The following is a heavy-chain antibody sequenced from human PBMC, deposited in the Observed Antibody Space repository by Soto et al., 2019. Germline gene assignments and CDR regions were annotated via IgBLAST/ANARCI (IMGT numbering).Heavy chain of an antibody. D-gene: IGHD3-10*01. Sequence: QVQLVESGGGVVQPGRSLRLSCAASGFTFSSYGMHWVRQAPGKGLEWVAGISYDGRNKYYADSVKGRFTISRDNSKNTLYLQMNSMRAEDTAVYYCAKDRGVWFGELFPDYWGQGTLVTVSS. CDR3: AKDRGVWFGELFPDY. V-gene: IGHV3-30*18. CDR2: ISYDGRNK. J-gene: IGHJ4*02. CDR1: GFTFSSYG.